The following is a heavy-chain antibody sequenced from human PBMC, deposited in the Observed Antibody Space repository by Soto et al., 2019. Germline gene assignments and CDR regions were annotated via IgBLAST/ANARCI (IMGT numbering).Heavy chain of an antibody. J-gene: IGHJ4*02. D-gene: IGHD1-1*01. Sequence: SQTLSLTCSVSGGTIIGNNYYWGWIRQPPGKRLEWIGNIYYTGTTYYNPSLESRVTMSVDTSGNHFSLNLTSVTASDTAVYHCACWLVGRGKTCPLFWGPGILLT. CDR2: IYYTGTT. CDR1: GGTIIGNNYY. CDR3: ACWLVGRGKTCPLF. V-gene: IGHV4-39*02.